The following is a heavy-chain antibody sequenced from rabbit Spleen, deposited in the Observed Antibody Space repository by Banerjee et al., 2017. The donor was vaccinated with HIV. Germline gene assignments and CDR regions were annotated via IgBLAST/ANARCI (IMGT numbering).Heavy chain of an antibody. CDR1: GFDFSYYG. J-gene: IGHJ4*01. CDR2: IDPIFDIT. Sequence: QEQLVESGGGLVQPGGSLKLSCKASGFDFSYYGVSWVRQAPGKGLEWIGYIDPIFDITNYANSVKGRFTISSHNAQNTVFLQMTSLTAADTATYFCARDLAGVIGWNFNLWGPGTLVTVS. D-gene: IGHD4-1*01. CDR3: ARDLAGVIGWNFNL. V-gene: IGHV1S47*01.